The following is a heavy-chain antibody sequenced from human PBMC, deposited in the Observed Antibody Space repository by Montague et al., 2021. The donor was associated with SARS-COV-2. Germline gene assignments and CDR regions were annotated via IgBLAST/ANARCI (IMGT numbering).Heavy chain of an antibody. CDR3: TRDAGGNFPTSFDY. J-gene: IGHJ4*02. CDR2: IYSGGST. CDR1: GFTVSRNY. V-gene: IGHV3-53*01. Sequence: SLRLSCAASGFTVSRNYMSWVRQAPGKGLEWVSVIYSGGSTYYAXXVKGLFTISRDNSKNTLYLQMNSLRAEDTAVYYCTRDAGGNFPTSFDYWGQGTLVTVSS. D-gene: IGHD4-23*01.